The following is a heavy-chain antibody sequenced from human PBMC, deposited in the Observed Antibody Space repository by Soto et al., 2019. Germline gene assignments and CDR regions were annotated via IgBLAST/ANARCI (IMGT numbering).Heavy chain of an antibody. V-gene: IGHV3-48*01. D-gene: IGHD3-9*01. CDR1: GFTFSRYS. CDR3: AMSRYFDRLTIDY. J-gene: IGHJ4*02. Sequence: GGSLRLSCAASGFTFSRYSMNWVRQAPGKGLEWISYIRGTSGITYYADSVKGRFSISRDYAKDSLYLQMNSLRAEDTAVYYCAMSRYFDRLTIDYWGQGTLVTVST. CDR2: IRGTSGIT.